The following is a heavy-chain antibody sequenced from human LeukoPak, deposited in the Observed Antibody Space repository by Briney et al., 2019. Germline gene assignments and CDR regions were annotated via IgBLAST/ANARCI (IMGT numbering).Heavy chain of an antibody. D-gene: IGHD2-21*01. CDR3: AKDFRIGYSAHFDY. V-gene: IGHV3-23*01. CDR1: GFTFRSHA. CDR2: ICENGGTT. J-gene: IGHJ4*02. Sequence: GGSLRLSCVGSGFTFRSHAMSWARQAPEKGLEFVSGICENGGTTYYADSVKGRFSISRDNSKNTLYLQMDSLRGEDTAVYYCAKDFRIGYSAHFDYWGQGALVTVSS.